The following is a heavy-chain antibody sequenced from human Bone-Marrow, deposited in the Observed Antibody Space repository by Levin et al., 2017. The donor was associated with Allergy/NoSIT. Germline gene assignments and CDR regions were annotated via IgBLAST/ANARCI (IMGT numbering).Heavy chain of an antibody. J-gene: IGHJ4*02. D-gene: IGHD3-3*01. V-gene: IGHV1-46*01. Sequence: ASVKVSCKASGYTFTSYYMHWVRQAPGQGLEWMGIINPSGGSTSYAQKFQGRVTMTRDTSTSTVYMELSSLRSEDTAVYYCARDHTHEGSGRNPYYFDYWGQGTLVTVSS. CDR2: INPSGGST. CDR1: GYTFTSYY. CDR3: ARDHTHEGSGRNPYYFDY.